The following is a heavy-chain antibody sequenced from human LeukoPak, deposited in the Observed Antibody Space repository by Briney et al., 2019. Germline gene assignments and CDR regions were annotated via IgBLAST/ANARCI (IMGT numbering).Heavy chain of an antibody. Sequence: ASVKVSCKASGYTFTSYGINWVRQATGQGLEWMGWMNPNSGNTGYAQKFQGRVTMTRNTSISTAYMELSSLRSEDTAVYYCARVFYSHYYYYGMDVWGQGTTVTVSS. CDR3: ARVFYSHYYYYGMDV. J-gene: IGHJ6*02. D-gene: IGHD5-18*01. CDR1: GYTFTSYG. CDR2: MNPNSGNT. V-gene: IGHV1-8*02.